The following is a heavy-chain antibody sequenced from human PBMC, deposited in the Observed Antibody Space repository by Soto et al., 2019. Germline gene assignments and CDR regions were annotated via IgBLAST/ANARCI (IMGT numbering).Heavy chain of an antibody. CDR2: ISSDGSIK. J-gene: IGHJ4*02. V-gene: IGHV3-30-3*01. D-gene: IGHD2-21*01. Sequence: QVQLVESGGGVVQPGRSLRLSCAASGFSFSDYALHWVRQAPGKGLEWVAVISSDGSIKYYADSVKGRFTISRDNSKTTLYLQMNSLRAEDTAVYYCARDGLAIMAILTEQPLDSWGQGTLVTVSS. CDR1: GFSFSDYA. CDR3: ARDGLAIMAILTEQPLDS.